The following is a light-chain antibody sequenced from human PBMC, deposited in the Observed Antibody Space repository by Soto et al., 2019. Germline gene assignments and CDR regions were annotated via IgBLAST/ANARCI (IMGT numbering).Light chain of an antibody. CDR2: DVT. V-gene: IGLV2-14*01. CDR1: SSDIGGYKY. CDR3: SSYTNSGALVV. J-gene: IGLJ2*01. Sequence: QSALTQPASVSGSPGQSITISCTGTSSDIGGYKYFSWYQQHPGKAPKLMIYDVTNRPSGVSNRFSGSKSGNTASLTISGLQAEDEADYYCSSYTNSGALVVFGGGTKLTVL.